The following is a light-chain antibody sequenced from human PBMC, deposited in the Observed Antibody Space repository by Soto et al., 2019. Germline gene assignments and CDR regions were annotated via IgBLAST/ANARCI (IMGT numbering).Light chain of an antibody. V-gene: IGKV3-20*01. CDR3: QQHDTSPRT. CDR2: GAS. CDR1: QGVCSNY. J-gene: IGKJ1*01. Sequence: EIVLTQSPGTVSLSPGERATLSCRASQGVCSNYFARYQQKRGQAARLLIYGASSRATGIPPRFSGSGSGTDFTLTISRLEPEDFAVYYCQQHDTSPRTFGQGTKVEI.